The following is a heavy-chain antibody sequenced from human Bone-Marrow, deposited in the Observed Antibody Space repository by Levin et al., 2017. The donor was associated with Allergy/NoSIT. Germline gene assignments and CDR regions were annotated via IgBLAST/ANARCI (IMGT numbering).Heavy chain of an antibody. CDR3: AKDAPGHSRDFDY. CDR2: VGNTGDPT. D-gene: IGHD6-13*01. J-gene: IGHJ4*02. CDR1: GFTFGSFT. Sequence: PGGSLRLSCAASGFTFGSFTMSWVRQAPGKGLEWVSGVGNTGDPTYYADSVKGRFTISRDNSKNTLYLQMNSLRDEDTAVYYCAKDAPGHSRDFDYWGQGTLVTVSS. V-gene: IGHV3-23*01.